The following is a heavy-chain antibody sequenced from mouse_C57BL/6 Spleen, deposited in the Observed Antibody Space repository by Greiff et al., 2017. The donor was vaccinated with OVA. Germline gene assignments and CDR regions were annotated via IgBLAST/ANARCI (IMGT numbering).Heavy chain of an antibody. CDR1: GFTFSSYA. J-gene: IGHJ2*01. V-gene: IGHV5-4*01. CDR2: ISDGGSYT. CDR3: ARGDGSSYDYFDY. Sequence: EVQRVESGGGLVKPGGSLKLSCAASGFTFSSYAMSWVRQTPEKRLEWVATISDGGSYTYYPDNVKGRFTISRDNAKHNLYLQMSHLKSEDTAMYYCARGDGSSYDYFDYWGQGTTLTVSS. D-gene: IGHD1-1*01.